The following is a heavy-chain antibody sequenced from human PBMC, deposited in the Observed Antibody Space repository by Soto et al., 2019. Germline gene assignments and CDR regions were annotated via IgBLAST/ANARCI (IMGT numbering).Heavy chain of an antibody. V-gene: IGHV3-30*03. Sequence: PGGSLRLSCAASGFTFSNYAMHWVRQAPGEGLEWVAVVSYDGSSKYYADSVKGRFTISRDNSKNTLYLQMNSLRAEDTAVYYCARGGEYSSSPGHYYYYMDVWGKGTTVTVSS. CDR3: ARGGEYSSSPGHYYYYMDV. CDR1: GFTFSNYA. J-gene: IGHJ6*03. D-gene: IGHD6-6*01. CDR2: VSYDGSSK.